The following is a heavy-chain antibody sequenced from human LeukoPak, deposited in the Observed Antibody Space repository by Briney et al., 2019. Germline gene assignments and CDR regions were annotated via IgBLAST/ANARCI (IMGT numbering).Heavy chain of an antibody. CDR2: VSAYNGNT. V-gene: IGHV1-18*01. CDR3: ARVDLSWSDTSGYYRDWFDP. J-gene: IGHJ5*02. CDR1: GYTFTSYG. Sequence: ASVKVCCKASGYTFTSYGISWVRQAPGQGLEWMGWVSAYNGNTNYAQKFQGRVTMTTDTSTTTAYMELRSLRSDDTAVYYCARVDLSWSDTSGYYRDWFDPWGQGTLVTVSS. D-gene: IGHD3-22*01.